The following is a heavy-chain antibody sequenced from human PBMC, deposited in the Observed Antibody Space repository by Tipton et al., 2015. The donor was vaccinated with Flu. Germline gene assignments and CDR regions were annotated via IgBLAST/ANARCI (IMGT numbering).Heavy chain of an antibody. CDR2: FGTGGDT. CDR1: GFTFSTFA. J-gene: IGHJ6*03. CDR3: ARGGLLGGRGVPLMDV. V-gene: IGHV3-13*01. Sequence: SLRLSCAASGFTFSTFAMIWVRQATGKGLEWVSVFGTGGDTHYAGSVKGRFTISRENGMNSLYLQMNSLRAGDTAVYYCARGGLLGGRGVPLMDVWGKGTTVTVSS. D-gene: IGHD3-10*01.